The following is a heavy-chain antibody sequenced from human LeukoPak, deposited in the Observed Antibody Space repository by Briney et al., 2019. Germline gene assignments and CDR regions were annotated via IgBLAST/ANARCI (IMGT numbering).Heavy chain of an antibody. Sequence: PGGSLRLSCAASGFTFSNYAMSWVRQAPGKGLEWVSAISGSASSTYHADSVKGRFTISRDNSKNTLYLQMNSLRAEDTAVYYCAKAPIRNYYGSGSDFDYWGQGTLVTVSS. CDR3: AKAPIRNYYGSGSDFDY. V-gene: IGHV3-23*01. CDR2: ISGSASST. CDR1: GFTFSNYA. J-gene: IGHJ4*02. D-gene: IGHD3-10*01.